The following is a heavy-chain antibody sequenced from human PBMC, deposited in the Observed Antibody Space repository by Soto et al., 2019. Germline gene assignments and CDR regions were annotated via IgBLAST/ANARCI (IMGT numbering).Heavy chain of an antibody. V-gene: IGHV3-23*01. J-gene: IGHJ4*02. CDR1: GFTFSSYA. CDR3: AKDLSGYCSGGSCYSPFDY. Sequence: GGSLRLSCAASGFTFSSYAMSWVRQAPGKGLEWVSAISGSGGSTYYADSVKGRFTIPRDNSKNTLYLQMNSLRAEDTAVYYCAKDLSGYCSGGSCYSPFDYWGQGTLVTVSS. CDR2: ISGSGGST. D-gene: IGHD2-15*01.